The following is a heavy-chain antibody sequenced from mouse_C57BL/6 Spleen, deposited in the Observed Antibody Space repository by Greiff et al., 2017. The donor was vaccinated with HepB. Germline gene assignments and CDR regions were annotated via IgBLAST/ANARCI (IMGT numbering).Heavy chain of an antibody. V-gene: IGHV1-55*01. J-gene: IGHJ2*01. D-gene: IGHD2-3*01. CDR2: IYPGSGST. Sequence: QVQLQQPGAELVKPGASVKMSCKASGYTFTSYWITWVKQRPGQGLEWIGDIYPGSGSTNYNEKFKSKATLTVDTSSSTAYRQLSSLTSEDSAVYYCARRDDGYYGGYFDYWGQGTTLTVSS. CDR3: ARRDDGYYGGYFDY. CDR1: GYTFTSYW.